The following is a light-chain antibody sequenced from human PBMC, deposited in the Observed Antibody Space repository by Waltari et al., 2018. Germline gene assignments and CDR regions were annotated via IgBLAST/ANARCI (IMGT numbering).Light chain of an antibody. CDR2: EVS. CDR1: SSDVGAYNY. J-gene: IGLJ2*01. V-gene: IGLV2-14*01. CDR3: SSKSTSSTLVV. Sequence: QSALTQPASVSGSPGQSITISCTGTSSDVGAYNYVSCYQQYPGKAPKIMIYEVSNRYPGVSNRFSGSKSGNTASLTISGLQAEDEADYYCSSKSTSSTLVVFGGGTKLTVL.